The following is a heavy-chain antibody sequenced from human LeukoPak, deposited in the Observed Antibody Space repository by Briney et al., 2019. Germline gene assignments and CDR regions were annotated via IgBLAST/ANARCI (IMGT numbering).Heavy chain of an antibody. V-gene: IGHV4-39*07. J-gene: IGHJ5*02. CDR2: IYYSGST. CDR1: GGSISSSSYY. D-gene: IGHD3-10*01. CDR3: ARDRYYYGSGSRRPIDP. Sequence: PSETLSLTCTVSGGSISSSSYYWGWIRQPPGKGLEWIGSIYYSGSTYYNPSLKSRVTISVDTSKNQFSLKLSSVTAADTAVYYCARDRYYYGSGSRRPIDPWGQGTLVTVSS.